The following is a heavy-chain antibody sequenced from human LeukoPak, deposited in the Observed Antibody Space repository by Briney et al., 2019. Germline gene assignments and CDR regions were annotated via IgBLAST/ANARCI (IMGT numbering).Heavy chain of an antibody. CDR3: ARDTGYSHALDS. CDR2: IYHSGST. Sequence: PSGTLSLTCAVSGGSVISTNWLSWVRQPPGKGLEWIGEIYHSGSTNYNPSLKSRVTISVDKSKNQFSLKLNSVTAADTAVYYCARDTGYSHALDSWGQGTLVTVSS. D-gene: IGHD3-22*01. V-gene: IGHV4-4*02. J-gene: IGHJ4*02. CDR1: GGSVISTNW.